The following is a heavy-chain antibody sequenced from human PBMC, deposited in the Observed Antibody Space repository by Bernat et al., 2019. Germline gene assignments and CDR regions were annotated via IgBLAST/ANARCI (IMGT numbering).Heavy chain of an antibody. Sequence: EVQLVESGGGLVQPGGSLRLSCATSGFTFSSYSMNWVRQAPGKGLEWVSYISSSSSTIYYADSVKGRFTISRDNAKNSLYLQMSSLTAEDTAVYYCARDRLEYYFDYWGQGTLVNVSS. CDR2: ISSSSSTI. J-gene: IGHJ4*02. CDR1: GFTFSSYS. V-gene: IGHV3-48*01. CDR3: ARDRLEYYFDY.